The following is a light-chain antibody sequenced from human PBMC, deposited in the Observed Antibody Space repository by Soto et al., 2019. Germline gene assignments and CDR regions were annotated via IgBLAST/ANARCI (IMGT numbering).Light chain of an antibody. Sequence: EIVLTQSPGTLSLSPGERATLSCRASQSVSSSYLAWYQQKPGQAPRLLIYGASSRATGIPDRFSGSGSGTDFTLTISRREPEDFAVYYCQQYGSSQGLTFGGGTKVEIK. J-gene: IGKJ4*01. CDR2: GAS. CDR3: QQYGSSQGLT. V-gene: IGKV3-20*01. CDR1: QSVSSSY.